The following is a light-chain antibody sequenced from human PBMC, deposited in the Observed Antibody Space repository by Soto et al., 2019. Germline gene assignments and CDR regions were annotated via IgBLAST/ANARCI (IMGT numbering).Light chain of an antibody. J-gene: IGLJ1*01. Sequence: QSVLTQPPSASGSPGQSVTISCTGTSSDVGGYNYVSWYQQHPGKAPKLMIYEVSKRPSGVPDRFSGSKSGNTASLTVSGLQAEDEADYYCRSYAGSNNFVFGTGTKVTAL. CDR1: SSDVGGYNY. V-gene: IGLV2-8*01. CDR2: EVS. CDR3: RSYAGSNNFV.